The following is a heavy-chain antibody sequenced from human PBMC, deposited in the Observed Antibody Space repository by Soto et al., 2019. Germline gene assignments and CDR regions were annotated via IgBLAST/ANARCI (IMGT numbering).Heavy chain of an antibody. Sequence: EVQLVQSGAEVKKPGESLQISCKGSGYSFTSYWIGWVRQMPGKGLEWMGIIYPGDSDTRYSPSFQGQVTISADKSISTAYLPWSSLKASDTAMYYCARLPARQLGHGVDYFDYWGQGTLVTVSS. V-gene: IGHV5-51*01. D-gene: IGHD6-6*01. CDR2: IYPGDSDT. J-gene: IGHJ4*02. CDR1: GYSFTSYW. CDR3: ARLPARQLGHGVDYFDY.